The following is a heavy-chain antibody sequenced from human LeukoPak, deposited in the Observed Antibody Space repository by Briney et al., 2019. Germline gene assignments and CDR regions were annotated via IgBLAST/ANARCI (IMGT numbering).Heavy chain of an antibody. Sequence: PSETLSLTCTVSGGSISSYFWSWIRQPPGKGLEWIGYIYYSGSTNYNPSLKSRVTISVDTSKNQFSLKLSSVTAADTAVYYCARFCNYYDSTGYYYGFDPWGKGTLVTVSS. J-gene: IGHJ5*02. CDR2: IYYSGST. D-gene: IGHD3-22*01. V-gene: IGHV4-59*01. CDR1: GGSISSYF. CDR3: ARFCNYYDSTGYYYGFDP.